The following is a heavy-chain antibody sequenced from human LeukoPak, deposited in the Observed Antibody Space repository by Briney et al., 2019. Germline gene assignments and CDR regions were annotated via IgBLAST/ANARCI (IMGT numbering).Heavy chain of an antibody. J-gene: IGHJ5*02. CDR2: VNRVGYT. D-gene: IGHD6-25*01. CDR1: GASFAGYS. Sequence: PSETLSLTCAVHGASFAGYSWSWIRQSPGKGLEWIGEVNRVGYTIYNPSLKSRVNISIDTSTTQFSLRLSSETVADTAVYFCARERVVSDYNWFDPWGQGTLVTVSS. CDR3: ARERVVSDYNWFDP. V-gene: IGHV4-34*01.